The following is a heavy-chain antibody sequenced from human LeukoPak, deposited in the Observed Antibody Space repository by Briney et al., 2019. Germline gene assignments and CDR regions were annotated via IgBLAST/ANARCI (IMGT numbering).Heavy chain of an antibody. CDR2: IYTSGST. D-gene: IGHD3-10*01. Sequence: SETLSLTCTVSGVSISSYYWSWIRQPAGKGLEWIGRIYTSGSTNYNPSLKSRVTMSVDTSKNQFSLKLSSVTAADTAVYYCARAGALWFGELLPFDYWGQGTLVTVSS. CDR3: ARAGALWFGELLPFDY. CDR1: GVSISSYY. V-gene: IGHV4-4*07. J-gene: IGHJ4*02.